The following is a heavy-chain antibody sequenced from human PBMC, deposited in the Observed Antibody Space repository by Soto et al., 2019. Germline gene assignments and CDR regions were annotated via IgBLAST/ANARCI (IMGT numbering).Heavy chain of an antibody. V-gene: IGHV3-23*01. D-gene: IGHD1-26*01. CDR1: GFTFSNYG. CDR2: INGGGGST. J-gene: IGHJ4*02. CDR3: AKDLAGRFAKFDY. Sequence: PGGSLRLSCAASGFTFSNYGMSWVRQAPGKGLEWVSSINGGGGSTYYADSVKGRFTISRDNSKSTLYLQMDSLRAEDTAVYYCAKDLAGRFAKFDYWGQGTLVTVSS.